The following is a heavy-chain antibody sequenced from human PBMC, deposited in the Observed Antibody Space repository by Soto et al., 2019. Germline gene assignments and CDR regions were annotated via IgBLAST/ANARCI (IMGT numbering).Heavy chain of an antibody. D-gene: IGHD3-9*01. CDR3: ARGGGRGGFGGVDILTGYTY. CDR1: GGTFSSYA. Sequence: GASVKVSCKASGGTFSSYAISWVRQAPGQGLEWMGGIIPIFGTANYAQKFQGRVTITADESTSTAYMELSSLRSEDTAVYYCARGGGRGGFGGVDILTGYTYWGQGTLVTVSS. CDR2: IIPIFGTA. V-gene: IGHV1-69*13. J-gene: IGHJ4*02.